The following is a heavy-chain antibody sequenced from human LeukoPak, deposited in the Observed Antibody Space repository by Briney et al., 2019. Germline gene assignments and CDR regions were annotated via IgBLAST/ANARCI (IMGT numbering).Heavy chain of an antibody. J-gene: IGHJ5*02. D-gene: IGHD6-19*01. V-gene: IGHV1-18*01. CDR3: ARDTLAGTGGLNWFDP. Sequence: ASVKVSCKASGYTFTSYGINWVRQAPGQGLEWMGWISAYNGNTNYAQKLQGRVTMATDTSTSTAYMELRSLRSDDTAVYYCARDTLAGTGGLNWFDPWGQGTLVTVSS. CDR1: GYTFTSYG. CDR2: ISAYNGNT.